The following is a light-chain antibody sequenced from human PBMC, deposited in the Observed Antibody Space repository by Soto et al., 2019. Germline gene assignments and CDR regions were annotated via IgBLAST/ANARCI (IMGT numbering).Light chain of an antibody. CDR3: SSYAGNNKLL. CDR2: EVT. J-gene: IGLJ2*01. Sequence: QSVLTQPPSASGSPGQSVTISCTGTTNDIGGYNYVSWYQQHPGKAPKLILCEVTRRPSGVPARFSGSKSGNTASLTVSGLQAEDEADYYCSSYAGNNKLLFGGGTKVTVL. CDR1: TNDIGGYNY. V-gene: IGLV2-8*01.